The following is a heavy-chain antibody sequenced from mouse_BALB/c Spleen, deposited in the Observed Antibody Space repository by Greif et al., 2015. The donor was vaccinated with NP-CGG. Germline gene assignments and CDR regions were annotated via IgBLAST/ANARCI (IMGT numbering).Heavy chain of an antibody. Sequence: VQLQQSGAELAKPGASVKMSCKASGYTFISYWMHWVKQRPGQGLEWIGYINPSTGYTEYNQKFKDKATLTADKSSSTAYMQLSSLTSEDSAVYYCASYYYGSSAYWGQGTLVTVSA. CDR2: INPSTGYT. CDR3: ASYYYGSSAY. J-gene: IGHJ3*01. D-gene: IGHD1-1*01. V-gene: IGHV1-7*01. CDR1: GYTFISYW.